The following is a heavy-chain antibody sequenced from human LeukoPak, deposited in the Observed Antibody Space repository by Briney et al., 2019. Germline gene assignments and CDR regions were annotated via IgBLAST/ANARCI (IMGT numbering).Heavy chain of an antibody. CDR1: GDSISTHY. J-gene: IGHJ4*02. V-gene: IGHV4-59*11. D-gene: IGHD3-22*01. CDR3: ARSRPFYYNIRSSPSDS. Sequence: PSETLSLTCTVSGDSISTHYWSWIRQPPGKGLEWIGYITYRGSTNYTPSLKSRVTFSVDTSQNHFSLRLSSVTAADTAVYFCARSRPFYYNIRSSPSDSWGQGILVTVSS. CDR2: ITYRGST.